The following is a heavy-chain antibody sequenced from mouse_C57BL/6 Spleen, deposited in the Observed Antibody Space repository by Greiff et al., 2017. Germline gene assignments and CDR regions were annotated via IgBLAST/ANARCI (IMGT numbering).Heavy chain of an antibody. CDR2: IYPGDGDT. CDR3: ARGNSLLYYAMDY. V-gene: IGHV1-82*01. D-gene: IGHD6-2*01. Sequence: QVQLQQSGPELVKPGASVKISCKASGYAFSSSWMNWVKQRPGKGLGWIGRIYPGDGDTNYNGKFKGKATLTADKSSSTAYMQLSSRTSEDSAVYFCARGNSLLYYAMDYWGQGTSVTVSS. CDR1: GYAFSSSW. J-gene: IGHJ4*01.